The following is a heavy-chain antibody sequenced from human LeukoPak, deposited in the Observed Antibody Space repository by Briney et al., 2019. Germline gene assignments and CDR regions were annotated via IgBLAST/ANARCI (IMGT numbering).Heavy chain of an antibody. CDR2: SSLDGSIT. Sequence: AGGSLRLSCAASGFILSDYLMHWVRQAPGGRPVWVSRSSLDGSITDYADFVKGRFTMSRDNARNTVFLQLSSLTAEDRAMYYCAGEFHSGGHPLRYFDFWGQGALVTVSS. D-gene: IGHD2-15*01. CDR3: AGEFHSGGHPLRYFDF. CDR1: GFILSDYL. V-gene: IGHV3-74*01. J-gene: IGHJ4*02.